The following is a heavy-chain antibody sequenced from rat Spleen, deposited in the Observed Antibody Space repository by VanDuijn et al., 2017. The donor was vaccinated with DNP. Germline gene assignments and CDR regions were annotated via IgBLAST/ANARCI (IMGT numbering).Heavy chain of an antibody. V-gene: IGHV3-1*01. D-gene: IGHD1-8*01. J-gene: IGHJ2*01. CDR2: ISYSGYT. CDR1: GYSITSNY. Sequence: EVRLQESGPGLVKPSQSLSLTCSVTGYSITSNYWAWIRKFPGNKMEWMGYISYSGYTSYNPSLKSRISITRDTSKNQFFLHLNSVTTEDTATYYCARSPVTSVAPFDYWGQGVMVTVSS. CDR3: ARSPVTSVAPFDY.